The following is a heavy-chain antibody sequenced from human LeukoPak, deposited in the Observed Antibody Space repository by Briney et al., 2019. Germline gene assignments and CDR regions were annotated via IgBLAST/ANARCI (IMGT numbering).Heavy chain of an antibody. Sequence: SETLSLTCAVYGGSFSGYYWSWIRQPPGKGLEWIGEINHSGSTNYNPSLKSRVTISVDTSKNQFSLKLSSMTAADTAVYYCASRRYSSGWYQHYFDYWGQGTLVTVSS. CDR2: INHSGST. CDR1: GGSFSGYY. CDR3: ASRRYSSGWYQHYFDY. V-gene: IGHV4-34*01. D-gene: IGHD6-19*01. J-gene: IGHJ4*02.